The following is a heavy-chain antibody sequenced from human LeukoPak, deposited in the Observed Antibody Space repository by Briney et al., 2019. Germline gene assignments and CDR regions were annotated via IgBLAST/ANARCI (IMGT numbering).Heavy chain of an antibody. CDR1: GGTFSSYA. Sequence: SVKVSCKASGGTFSSYAISWVRQAPGQGLEWKGRIIPILGIANYAQKFQGRVTITADKSTSTAYMELSSLRSEDTAVYYCARDTIVDTARVFVDWGQGTLVTVSS. CDR3: ARDTIVDTARVFVD. V-gene: IGHV1-69*04. J-gene: IGHJ4*02. CDR2: IIPILGIA. D-gene: IGHD5-18*01.